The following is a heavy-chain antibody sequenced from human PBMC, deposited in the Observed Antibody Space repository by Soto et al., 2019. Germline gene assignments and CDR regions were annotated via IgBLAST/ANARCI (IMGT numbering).Heavy chain of an antibody. Sequence: VSGPTLVNPTQTLTLTCTFSGFSLSTSGMCVSWIRQPPGKALEWLALIDWDDDKYYSTSLKTRLTISKDTSKNQVVLTLTNMDPVDTATYYCARILAYCGGDCYSAEYYYYGMDVWGQGTTVTVSS. V-gene: IGHV2-70*01. D-gene: IGHD2-21*02. CDR1: GFSLSTSGMC. CDR2: IDWDDDK. J-gene: IGHJ6*02. CDR3: ARILAYCGGDCYSAEYYYYGMDV.